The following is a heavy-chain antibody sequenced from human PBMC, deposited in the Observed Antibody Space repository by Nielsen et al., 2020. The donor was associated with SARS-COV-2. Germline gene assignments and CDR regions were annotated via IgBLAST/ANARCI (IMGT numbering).Heavy chain of an antibody. V-gene: IGHV4-34*01. Sequence: WIRQPPGKGLEWIGEINHSGSTNYNPSLKSRVTISVDTSKNQFSPKLSSVTAADTAVYYCARVKYDILTGLFRDYYYYYMDVWGKGTTVTVSS. CDR3: ARVKYDILTGLFRDYYYYYMDV. J-gene: IGHJ6*03. CDR2: INHSGST. D-gene: IGHD3-9*01.